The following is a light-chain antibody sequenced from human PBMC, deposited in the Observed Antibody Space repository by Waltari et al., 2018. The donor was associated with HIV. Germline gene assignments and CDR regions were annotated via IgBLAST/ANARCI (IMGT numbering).Light chain of an antibody. CDR2: DNN. CDR1: NSNIANNY. V-gene: IGLV1-51*01. Sequence: QPVLPQPPSASAAPGHKVTFSCTGTNSNIANNYGSWYQQLPGSAPKLLIYDNNQRPSGIPDRFSGSKSGTSATLGITGLQTEDEADYYCGTWDSSLSAGVFGGGTKVTVL. CDR3: GTWDSSLSAGV. J-gene: IGLJ2*01.